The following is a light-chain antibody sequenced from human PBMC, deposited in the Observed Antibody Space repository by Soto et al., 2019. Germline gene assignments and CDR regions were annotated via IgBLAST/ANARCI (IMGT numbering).Light chain of an antibody. J-gene: IGKJ2*01. CDR3: EQYYSVPYT. Sequence: DIVVMQSPDSLAVSLGERATINCNSSRSVLARSNNKNFLGWYKQKPGQPPKLLFYWASTRESGVPDRVSGSGSGRDFTVTISSLQAEDVAIYDCEQYYSVPYTFGQGTKLEIK. CDR2: WAS. V-gene: IGKV4-1*01. CDR1: RSVLARSNNKNF.